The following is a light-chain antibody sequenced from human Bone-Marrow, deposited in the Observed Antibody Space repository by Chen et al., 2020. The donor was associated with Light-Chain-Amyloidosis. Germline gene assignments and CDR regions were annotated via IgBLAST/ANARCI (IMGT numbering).Light chain of an antibody. V-gene: IGLV1-44*01. Sequence: SVLTQPPSASGTPGQRVTISCSGSSSNIGSNTVNWYQQLPGTAPKLLMFSNDQRTSGVPDRFSGSKSGTSASLAISGLQYEDEAEYYCATWDDSLKVIGGGTKLTVL. CDR2: SND. CDR1: SSNIGSNT. J-gene: IGLJ3*02. CDR3: ATWDDSLKV.